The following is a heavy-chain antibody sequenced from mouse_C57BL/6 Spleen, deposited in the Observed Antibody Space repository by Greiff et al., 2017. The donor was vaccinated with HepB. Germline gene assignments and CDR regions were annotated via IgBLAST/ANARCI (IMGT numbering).Heavy chain of an antibody. CDR3: ARNDYGLYYYAMDY. CDR2: ISDGGSYT. Sequence: EVQGVESGGGLVKPGGSLKLSCAASGFTFSSYAMSWVRQTPEKRLEWVATISDGGSYTYYPDNVKGRFTISRDNAKNNLYLQMSHLKSEDTAMYYCARNDYGLYYYAMDYWGQGTSVTVSS. V-gene: IGHV5-4*01. J-gene: IGHJ4*01. D-gene: IGHD2-4*01. CDR1: GFTFSSYA.